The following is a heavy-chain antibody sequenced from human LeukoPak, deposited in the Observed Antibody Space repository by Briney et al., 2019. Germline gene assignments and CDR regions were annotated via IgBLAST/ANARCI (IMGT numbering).Heavy chain of an antibody. J-gene: IGHJ4*02. CDR1: GLSFTNAW. D-gene: IGHD3-10*01. Sequence: GGSLRLSCAASGLSFTNAWMSWVRQSPGKGLDWVGRIKSKGDGETTDYAAPVKGRFTMSRDESKATLYLQMNSLKAEDTAVYYCTTDLGITMIRGVIVYWGQGTLVIVSS. V-gene: IGHV3-15*01. CDR3: TTDLGITMIRGVIVY. CDR2: IKSKGDGETT.